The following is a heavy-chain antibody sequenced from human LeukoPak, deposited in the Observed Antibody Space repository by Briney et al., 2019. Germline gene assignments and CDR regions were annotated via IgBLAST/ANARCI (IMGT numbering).Heavy chain of an antibody. J-gene: IGHJ4*02. Sequence: PGGSLRLSCAASGFTFSSYWIHWVRQAPGKGLVWVSRIYSDATYYADSVKGRFTISRDNAKNTLYLQMNSLRAEDTAVYYCARRMVRGTDSYYFDYWGQGTLVTVSS. D-gene: IGHD3-10*01. CDR2: IYSDAT. V-gene: IGHV3-74*01. CDR1: GFTFSSYW. CDR3: ARRMVRGTDSYYFDY.